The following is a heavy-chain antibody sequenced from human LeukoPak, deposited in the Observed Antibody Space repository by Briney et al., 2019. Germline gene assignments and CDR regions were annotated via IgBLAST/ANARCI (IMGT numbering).Heavy chain of an antibody. Sequence: SETLSLTCTVSGGSISSYYWSWIRQPPGKGLEWIGYIYYSGSTNYNPSLKSRVTISVDTSKNQFSLKLSSVTAADTAVYYCAREGAQGLDYWGQGTLVTVSS. CDR1: GGSISSYY. CDR2: IYYSGST. D-gene: IGHD3-16*01. V-gene: IGHV4-59*01. J-gene: IGHJ4*02. CDR3: AREGAQGLDY.